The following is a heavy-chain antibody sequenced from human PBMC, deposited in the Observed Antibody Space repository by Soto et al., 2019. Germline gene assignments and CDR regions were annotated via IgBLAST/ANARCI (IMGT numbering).Heavy chain of an antibody. D-gene: IGHD2-2*01. V-gene: IGHV3-30*18. CDR2: ISYDGSNK. CDR3: AKDSPPIVVVPAATPDY. CDR1: GFTFSSYG. Sequence: GGSLRLSCAASGFTFSSYGMHWVRQAPGKGLEWVAVISYDGSNKYYADSVKGRFTISRDNSKNTLYLQMNSLRAEDTAVYYCAKDSPPIVVVPAATPDYWGQGTLVTVS. J-gene: IGHJ4*02.